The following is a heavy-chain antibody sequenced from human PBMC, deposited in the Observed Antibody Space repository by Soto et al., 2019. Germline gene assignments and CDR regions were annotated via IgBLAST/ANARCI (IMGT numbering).Heavy chain of an antibody. CDR2: IYNGERT. J-gene: IGHJ4*02. CDR3: AQTTGWPGFDY. CDR1: GASISNKY. Sequence: QVQLQESGPGLVKPSETMSLTCTASGASISNKYWNWIRQPPGKGLEWIGHIYNGERTNYNPSLKPRVTISVDTSKNQFSLKLGSVTAADTAVYYCAQTTGWPGFDYWGQGILVTVSS. V-gene: IGHV4-59*01. D-gene: IGHD6-19*01.